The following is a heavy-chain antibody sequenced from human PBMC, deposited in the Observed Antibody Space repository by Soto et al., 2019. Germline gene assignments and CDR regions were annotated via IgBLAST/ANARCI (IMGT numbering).Heavy chain of an antibody. CDR1: GFTFSSYA. CDR2: ISYDGSNK. CDR3: AKDSHWAIISPTHDY. Sequence: GGSLRLSCSASGFTFSSYAIPWVRQAPGKGLEWVAVISYDGSNKNYADSVKGRFTISRDNSKNMMYLQMNSLRAEDTAIYYCAKDSHWAIISPTHDYWGHGTLVTVSS. D-gene: IGHD2-2*01. J-gene: IGHJ4*01. V-gene: IGHV3-30-3*01.